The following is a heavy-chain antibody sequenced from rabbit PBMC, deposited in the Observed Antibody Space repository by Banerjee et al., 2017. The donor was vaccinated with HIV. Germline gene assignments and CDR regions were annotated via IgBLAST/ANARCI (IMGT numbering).Heavy chain of an antibody. CDR2: ISDGGSA. J-gene: IGHJ4*01. V-gene: IGHV1S28*01. CDR1: GFDFSSYN. D-gene: IGHD1-1*01. Sequence: LKETGGGLVQPGGSLTLSCKASGFDFSSYNMGWVRQAPGEGLEWIGYISDGGSAYYASWVNGRFTISRDTNENMVSLQMNSLTAADTATYFCARSGDLWGQGTLVTVS. CDR3: ARSGDL.